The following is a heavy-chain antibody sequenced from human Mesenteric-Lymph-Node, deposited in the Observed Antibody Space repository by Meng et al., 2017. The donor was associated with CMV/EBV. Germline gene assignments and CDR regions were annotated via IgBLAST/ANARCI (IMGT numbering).Heavy chain of an antibody. CDR3: VRERGYYFGLDV. Sequence: GESLKISCAASGFTFSSYWMSWVRQAPGKGLEWVADIKQDGSEKYYVDSVKGRFTISRDNANNSLYLQMNSLRAEDTAVYYCVRERGYYFGLDVWGQGTTVTVSS. CDR2: IKQDGSEK. V-gene: IGHV3-7*01. J-gene: IGHJ6*02. CDR1: GFTFSSYW.